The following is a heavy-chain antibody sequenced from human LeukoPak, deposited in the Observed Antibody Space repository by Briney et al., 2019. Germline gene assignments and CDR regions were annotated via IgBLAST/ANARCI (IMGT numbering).Heavy chain of an antibody. CDR3: ARQGSGSYYRRPFDF. J-gene: IGHJ4*02. CDR2: IHYSGNT. CDR1: GDSISSNNYY. V-gene: IGHV4-39*01. Sequence: SETLSLTCTVSGDSISSNNYYWGWIRQPPGKGLEWIGSIHYSGNTYYNPSLKSRVTISVDTSKNQFSLKLTSVTAADTAVSYCARQGSGSYYRRPFDFWGQGTLVTVSS. D-gene: IGHD1-26*01.